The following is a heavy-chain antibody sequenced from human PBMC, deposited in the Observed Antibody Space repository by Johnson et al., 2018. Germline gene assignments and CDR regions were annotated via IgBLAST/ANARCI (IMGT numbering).Heavy chain of an antibody. J-gene: IGHJ6*02. CDR2: INHSGST. V-gene: IGHV4-34*01. CDR1: GGSFSGYY. D-gene: IGHD6-6*01. CDR3: ARARVQQLVPVYYYYGMDV. Sequence: QVQLQQWGAGLLKPSETLSLTCAVYGGSFSGYYWSWIRQPPGKGLEWIGEINHSGSTTYNPPLKVPFTISVDTSKNQFPLKLSSVTAADTAVYYCARARVQQLVPVYYYYGMDVWGQGTTVTVSS.